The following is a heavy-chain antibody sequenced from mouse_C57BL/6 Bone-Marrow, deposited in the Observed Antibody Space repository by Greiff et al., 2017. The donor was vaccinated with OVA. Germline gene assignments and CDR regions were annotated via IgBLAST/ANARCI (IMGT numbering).Heavy chain of an antibody. CDR1: GYSFSSSW. CDR2: IFPGDGDT. D-gene: IGHD2-1*01. V-gene: IGHV1-82*01. CDR3: TRWIYYGNYKGYYFDY. J-gene: IGHJ2*01. Sequence: QVQLQQSGPELVKPGASVKISCKASGYSFSSSWMNWVKQRPGKGLEWIGRIFPGDGDTNYTGKFKGKATLTADKSSSTAYMQLSSLTSEDSAVYFCTRWIYYGNYKGYYFDYWGQGTTLTVAS.